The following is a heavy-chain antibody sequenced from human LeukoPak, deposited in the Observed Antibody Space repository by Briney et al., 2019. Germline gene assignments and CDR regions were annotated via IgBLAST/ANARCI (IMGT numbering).Heavy chain of an antibody. J-gene: IGHJ6*02. CDR2: ISSSSSYI. V-gene: IGHV3-21*01. CDR3: ARDQSDRLFGYYYYGMDV. Sequence: GGSLRLSCAASGFTFSSYSMNWVRQAPGKGLGWVSSISSSSSYIYYADSVKGRFTISRDNAKNSLYLQMNSLRAEDTAVYYCARDQSDRLFGYYYYGMDVWGQGTTVTVSS. CDR1: GFTFSSYS. D-gene: IGHD2-21*01.